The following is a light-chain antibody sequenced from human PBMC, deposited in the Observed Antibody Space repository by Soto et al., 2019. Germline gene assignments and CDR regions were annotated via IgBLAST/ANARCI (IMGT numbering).Light chain of an antibody. J-gene: IGKJ2*01. CDR1: QTISNY. CDR2: AAS. V-gene: IGKV1-39*01. Sequence: DIQMTQSPSSLSASVGDRVTITCRASQTISNYLNWYQQKPGKAPVLLIFAASSLQSGVPSRFSGSRSGTEFTLTISSLQSEDYAIYYCHQYDSWPPYTFGQGTKVEIK. CDR3: HQYDSWPPYT.